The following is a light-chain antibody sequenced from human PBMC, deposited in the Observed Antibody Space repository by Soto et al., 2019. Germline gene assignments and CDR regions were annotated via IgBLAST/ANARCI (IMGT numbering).Light chain of an antibody. Sequence: EILLTQSPGTLSLSPGERAILSCRASQSVSSSYLAWYQQKPGQAPRLLIYGASSRATGIPDRFSGSGSVTDFTLTISRLEPEDFAVYYCQQYGDSTWTFGQGTKVEIK. V-gene: IGKV3-20*01. CDR2: GAS. CDR1: QSVSSSY. CDR3: QQYGDSTWT. J-gene: IGKJ1*01.